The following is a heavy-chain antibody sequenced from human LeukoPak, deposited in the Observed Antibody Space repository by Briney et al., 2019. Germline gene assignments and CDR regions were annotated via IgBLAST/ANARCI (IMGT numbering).Heavy chain of an antibody. CDR1: GYTFTSYV. D-gene: IGHD2-2*01. V-gene: IGHV1-18*01. CDR3: ARDLPLQTIVVVPGDYGMDV. J-gene: IGHJ6*04. Sequence: ASVNVCCKASGYTFTSYVFCSVREAPGQGLEWMGGISASNGSTDYAQKLQGRVTMITDTYTRTAHMELRSVRYDDTGVYYCARDLPLQTIVVVPGDYGMDVWGKGTTVTVSS. CDR2: ISASNGST.